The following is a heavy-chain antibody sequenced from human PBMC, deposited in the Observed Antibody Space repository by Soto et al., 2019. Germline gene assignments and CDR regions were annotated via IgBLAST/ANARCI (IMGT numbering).Heavy chain of an antibody. CDR2: IYTSGST. CDR1: GGSISSYS. Sequence: LSLTCTVSGGSISSYSWSWIRQPAGKGLEWIGRIYTSGSTNYKPSLKRRVTMSVDTSKNQFSLKLSSVTAADTAVYYCARSGSGSGSYYRNWFDPWGQGTLVTVSS. CDR3: ARSGSGSGSYYRNWFDP. D-gene: IGHD3-10*01. V-gene: IGHV4-4*07. J-gene: IGHJ5*02.